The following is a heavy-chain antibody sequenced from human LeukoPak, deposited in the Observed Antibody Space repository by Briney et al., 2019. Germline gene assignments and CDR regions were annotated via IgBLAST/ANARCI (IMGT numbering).Heavy chain of an antibody. Sequence: GGSLRLSCAASGFTFRSYSMNWVRQAPGKGLEWVSYISSSSSTIYYADSVKGRFTISRDNAKNSLYLQMNSLRAEDTAVYYCARIYVGYYYYMDVWGKGTTVTVSS. CDR1: GFTFRSYS. J-gene: IGHJ6*03. CDR3: ARIYVGYYYYMDV. CDR2: ISSSSSTI. V-gene: IGHV3-48*04. D-gene: IGHD5/OR15-5a*01.